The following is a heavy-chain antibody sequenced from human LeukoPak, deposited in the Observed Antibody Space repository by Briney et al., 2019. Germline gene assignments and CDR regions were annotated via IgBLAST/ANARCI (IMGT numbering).Heavy chain of an antibody. CDR2: IWYDGSNK. D-gene: IGHD1-14*01. Sequence: GGSLRLSCAASGFTFSSYGMHWVRQAPGKGLEWVAVIWYDGSNKDYTASGKGRFTISRDISKNTLYLQMNSLRVEDTAVYYCARNNGDRADAFDIWGQGTMVTVSS. CDR1: GFTFSSYG. V-gene: IGHV3-33*01. J-gene: IGHJ3*02. CDR3: ARNNGDRADAFDI.